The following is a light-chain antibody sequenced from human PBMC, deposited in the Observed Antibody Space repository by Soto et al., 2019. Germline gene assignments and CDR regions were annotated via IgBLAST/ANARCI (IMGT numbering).Light chain of an antibody. CDR2: KAS. J-gene: IGKJ1*01. CDR3: QHYKSYSEG. V-gene: IGKV1-5*03. CDR1: QTISSW. Sequence: DIKMNLSPSTLSGYVGDRVTITCRASQTISSWLAWYQQKPGKAPKLLIYKASTLKSGVPSRFSGSGSGTEFTLTISSLQPDDFAPYYCQHYKSYSEGFGQGTKV.